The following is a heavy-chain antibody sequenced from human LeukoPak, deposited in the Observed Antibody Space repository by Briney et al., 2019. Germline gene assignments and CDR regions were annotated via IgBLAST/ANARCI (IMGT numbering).Heavy chain of an antibody. D-gene: IGHD2-15*01. CDR2: ISAYNGNT. Sequence: GASVKASCKASGYTFTSYGISWVRQAPGQGLEWMGWISAYNGNTNYAQKLQGRVTMTTDTSTSTAYMELGSLRSDDTAVYYCAREGGYCSGGSCYIVSWFDPWGQGTLVTVSS. CDR3: AREGGYCSGGSCYIVSWFDP. CDR1: GYTFTSYG. V-gene: IGHV1-18*01. J-gene: IGHJ5*02.